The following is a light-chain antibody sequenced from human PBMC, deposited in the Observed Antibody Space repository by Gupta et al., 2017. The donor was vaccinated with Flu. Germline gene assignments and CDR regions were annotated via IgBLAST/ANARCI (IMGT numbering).Light chain of an antibody. Sequence: DIVMTQSPLALLVSPGDPASISCRSSQGLLHSNGNNYLDWYLQRPGHSPRLLTSLGSNRASGVPGRFSGSGSGTDFTLKISRVEAEDVGVYFCMQGVQSPRTFGQGTRLEI. J-gene: IGKJ1*01. CDR1: QGLLHSNGNNY. CDR3: MQGVQSPRT. CDR2: LGS. V-gene: IGKV2-28*01.